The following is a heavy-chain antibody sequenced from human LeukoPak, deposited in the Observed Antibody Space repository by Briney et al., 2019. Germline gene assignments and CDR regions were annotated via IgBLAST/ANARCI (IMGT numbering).Heavy chain of an antibody. J-gene: IGHJ4*02. Sequence: SSETLSLTCTVSGGSVGGAGYYWSWIRQPPGGGLEWIGYIYYIRNTNYNPSLKSRVTMSLDPSKNQFSLKLNSVTAADTAVYYCARTQSQSGSYRYYFGYWGQGTLVTVSS. CDR1: GGSVGGAGYY. CDR3: ARTQSQSGSYRYYFGY. D-gene: IGHD1-26*01. V-gene: IGHV4-61*08. CDR2: IYYIRNT.